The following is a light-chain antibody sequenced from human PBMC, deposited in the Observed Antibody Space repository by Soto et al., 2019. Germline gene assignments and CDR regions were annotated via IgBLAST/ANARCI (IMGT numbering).Light chain of an antibody. V-gene: IGKV3-20*01. CDR1: QSLSSRN. J-gene: IGKJ5*01. CDR2: GVS. CDR3: QQLYTLPFT. Sequence: ELVLPQFPGTRSLSPGERPTLACRASQSLSSRNLAWYQQKPGQXPRPLIYGVSSRATGIPDRFSGSGSGTELTITISGLLPEDFEAYHCQQLYTLPFTFGQGTRLEIK.